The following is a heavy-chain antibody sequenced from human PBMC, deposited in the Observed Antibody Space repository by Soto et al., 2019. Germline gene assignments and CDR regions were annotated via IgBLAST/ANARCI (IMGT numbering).Heavy chain of an antibody. Sequence: SETLSLSCTVSGGSISTYYWSWIRQPPGKGLEWIGFIYYTGSTNYNPSLKSRVTLSLDTSKNQFSLKLSSVTAADTAVYYCARASSCAYDSCAFDPWGQGTLVTVSS. CDR1: GGSISTYY. V-gene: IGHV4-59*01. CDR2: IYYTGST. J-gene: IGHJ5*02. D-gene: IGHD3-16*01. CDR3: ARASSCAYDSCAFDP.